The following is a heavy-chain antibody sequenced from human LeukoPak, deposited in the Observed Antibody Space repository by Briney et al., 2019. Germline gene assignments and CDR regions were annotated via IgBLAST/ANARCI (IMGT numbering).Heavy chain of an antibody. CDR1: GFTFDDYA. Sequence: GGSLRLSCAASGFTFDDYAMHWVRQAPGKGLEWVSGISWNSGSIGYADSVKGRFTISRDNAKNSLYLQMNSLRAEDTAVYYCAGPMGPAAIFGFDYWGQGTLVTVSS. V-gene: IGHV3-9*01. D-gene: IGHD2-2*01. CDR3: AGPMGPAAIFGFDY. J-gene: IGHJ4*02. CDR2: ISWNSGSI.